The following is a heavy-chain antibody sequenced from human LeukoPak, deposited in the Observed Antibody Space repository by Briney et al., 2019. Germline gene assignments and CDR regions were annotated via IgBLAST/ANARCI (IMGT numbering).Heavy chain of an antibody. CDR3: AAIPPGAATYDY. D-gene: IGHD2-15*01. CDR2: IKRKSDGGTT. CDR1: RFSFSNAW. Sequence: GGSLRLSRAASRFSFSNAWMSWVRQDPGDGLEWVGRIKRKSDGGTTDYAAPVKGRFTISRDDSKNTVHLQMNSLKTEDTALYYCAAIPPGAATYDYWGQGTLVIVSS. V-gene: IGHV3-15*01. J-gene: IGHJ4*02.